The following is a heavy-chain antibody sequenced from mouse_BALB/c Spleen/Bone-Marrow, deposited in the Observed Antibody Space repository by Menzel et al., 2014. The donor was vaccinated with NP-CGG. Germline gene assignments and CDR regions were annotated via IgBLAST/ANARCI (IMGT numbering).Heavy chain of an antibody. Sequence: QVQLQQSGAELVRPGSSVKISCKASGYAFSSYWMDWVKQRPGQGLEWIGQIYPGDGDTNYSGKVKGKATLTADESSSTAYMQLSSLTSEDSAVYFCAFGNYDFDYWGQGTTLTVSS. J-gene: IGHJ2*01. D-gene: IGHD2-1*01. CDR3: AFGNYDFDY. V-gene: IGHV1-80*01. CDR1: GYAFSSYW. CDR2: IYPGDGDT.